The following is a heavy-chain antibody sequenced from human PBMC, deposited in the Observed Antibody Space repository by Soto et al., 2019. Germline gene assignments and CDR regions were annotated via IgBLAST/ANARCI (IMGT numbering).Heavy chain of an antibody. CDR2: ISAYNGNT. J-gene: IGHJ6*03. V-gene: IGHV1-18*01. Sequence: QVQLVQSGAEVKKPGASVKVSCKASGYTFTSYGISWVRQAPGQGLEWMGWISAYNGNTNYAQKLQGRVTMTPGTSTSSAYRELRSLRSDDTAVYYCARAPRNSDGNWQTYYYCYMVVWGKGTTVTVSS. CDR1: GYTFTSYG. D-gene: IGHD1-1*01. CDR3: ARAPRNSDGNWQTYYYCYMVV.